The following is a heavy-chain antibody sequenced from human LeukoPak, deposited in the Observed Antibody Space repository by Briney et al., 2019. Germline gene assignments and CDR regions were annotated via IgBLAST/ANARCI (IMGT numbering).Heavy chain of an antibody. CDR3: TRGSKTGRGWYGRGSYFDY. Sequence: GGSLRLSCTASGFTFGDYAMSWFRQAPGKGLEWVGIIRSKAYGGTTEYAASVKGRFTISRDDSKSIAYLQMNSLKTEDTAVYYCTRGSKTGRGWYGRGSYFDYWGQGTLVTVSP. CDR1: GFTFGDYA. J-gene: IGHJ4*02. D-gene: IGHD6-19*01. V-gene: IGHV3-49*03. CDR2: IRSKAYGGTT.